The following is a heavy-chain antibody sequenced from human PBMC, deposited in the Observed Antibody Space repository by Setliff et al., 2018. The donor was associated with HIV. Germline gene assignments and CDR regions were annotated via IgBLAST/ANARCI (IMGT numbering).Heavy chain of an antibody. CDR1: GGSITTNNYY. CDR2: IYYSGST. D-gene: IGHD6-19*01. Sequence: SETLSLTCTVTGGSITTNNYYWGWIRQPPGKGLEWIGTIYYSGSTYYNPSLKSRATISVDTPKNQFSLKLSSVTAADTAVYYCIIAYSSGWLAPMGFDSWGQGTLVTVSS. J-gene: IGHJ4*02. CDR3: IIAYSSGWLAPMGFDS. V-gene: IGHV4-39*01.